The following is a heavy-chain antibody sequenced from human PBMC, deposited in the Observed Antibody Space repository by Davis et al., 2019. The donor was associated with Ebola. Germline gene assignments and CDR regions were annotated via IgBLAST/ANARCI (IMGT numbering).Heavy chain of an antibody. CDR2: ISSSSSYI. CDR3: ARRLMITFGGVIVTNDAFDI. D-gene: IGHD3-16*02. J-gene: IGHJ3*02. CDR1: GFTFSSYS. Sequence: GESLKISCAASGFTFSSYSMNWVRQAPGKGLEWVSSISSSSSYIYYADSVKGRFTISRDNAKNSLYLQMNSLRAEDTAVYYCARRLMITFGGVIVTNDAFDIWGQGTMVTVSS. V-gene: IGHV3-21*04.